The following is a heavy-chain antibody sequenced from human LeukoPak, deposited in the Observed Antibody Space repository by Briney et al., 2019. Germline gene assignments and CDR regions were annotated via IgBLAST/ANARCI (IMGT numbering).Heavy chain of an antibody. CDR2: ISGSGGST. D-gene: IGHD3-9*01. J-gene: IGHJ4*02. CDR1: GFTFSSYA. Sequence: PGGSLRLSCAASGFTFSSYAMSWVRQAPGKGLEWVSAISGSGGSTYYADSVKGRFTISRDNSKNTLYLQMNSLRAEDTAVYYCSKRRTAYDILTGPFDYWGQGTLVTVSS. CDR3: SKRRTAYDILTGPFDY. V-gene: IGHV3-23*01.